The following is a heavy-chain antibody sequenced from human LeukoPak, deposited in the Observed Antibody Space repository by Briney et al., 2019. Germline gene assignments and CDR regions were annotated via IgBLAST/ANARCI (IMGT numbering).Heavy chain of an antibody. Sequence: SETLSLTCAVYGGSFSGYYWSWIRQPPGKGLEWIGEINHSGSTNYNPSLKSRVTISVDTSKNQFSLKLSSVTAADTAVYYCARGGTVTTNRVHYYYGVDVWGKGTTVTVSS. V-gene: IGHV4-34*01. CDR1: GGSFSGYY. CDR3: ARGGTVTTNRVHYYYGVDV. D-gene: IGHD4-17*01. J-gene: IGHJ6*04. CDR2: INHSGST.